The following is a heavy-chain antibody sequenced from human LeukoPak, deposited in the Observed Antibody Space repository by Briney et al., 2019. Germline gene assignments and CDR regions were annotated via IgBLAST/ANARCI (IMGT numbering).Heavy chain of an antibody. D-gene: IGHD4-17*01. J-gene: IGHJ4*02. CDR2: ISISGDTT. CDR3: AREDDYGDYPYYFDY. Sequence: RGSLRLSCAASGFTFSSYAMNWVRQAPGKGLEWVSGISISGDTTHYADSVKGRFTISRDNAKNSLYLQMNSLRAEDTAVYYCAREDDYGDYPYYFDYWGQGTLVTVSS. V-gene: IGHV3-23*01. CDR1: GFTFSSYA.